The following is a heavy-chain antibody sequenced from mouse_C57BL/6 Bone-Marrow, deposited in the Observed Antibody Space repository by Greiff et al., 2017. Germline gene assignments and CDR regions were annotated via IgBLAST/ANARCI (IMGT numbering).Heavy chain of an antibody. Sequence: QVQLQQPGAELVRPGTSVKLSCKASGYTFTSYWMHWVQQRPGQGLEWIGVIDPSDSYTNYNQKFKGKATLTVDTSSSTAYMQLSSLTSEDSAVYYCARSGGYDYDKNYWGQGTTRTVAS. CDR3: ARSGGYDYDKNY. J-gene: IGHJ2*01. CDR2: IDPSDSYT. CDR1: GYTFTSYW. D-gene: IGHD2-4*01. V-gene: IGHV1-59*01.